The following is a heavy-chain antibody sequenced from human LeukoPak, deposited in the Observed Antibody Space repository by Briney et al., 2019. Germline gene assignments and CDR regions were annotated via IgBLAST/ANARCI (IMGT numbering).Heavy chain of an antibody. CDR3: ARVRYSSSWYGINWFDP. J-gene: IGHJ5*02. CDR2: INRSGST. D-gene: IGHD6-13*01. V-gene: IGHV4-34*01. CDR1: GGSFSGYY. Sequence: LETLSLTCAVYGGSFSGYYWSWIRQPPGKGLEWIGEINRSGSTNYNPSLKSRVTISVDTSKNQFSLKLSSVTAADTAVYYCARVRYSSSWYGINWFDPWGQGTLVTVSS.